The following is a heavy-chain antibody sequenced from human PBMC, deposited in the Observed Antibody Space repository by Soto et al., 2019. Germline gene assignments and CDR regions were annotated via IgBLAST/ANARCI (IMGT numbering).Heavy chain of an antibody. CDR3: ATGNRGTCYSSVAY. D-gene: IGHD2-15*01. V-gene: IGHV3-23*01. CDR2: ISDTGGAT. J-gene: IGHJ4*02. CDR1: GFTFSSSA. Sequence: EVQLLESGGDLVQPGGSLRLSCAASGFTFSSSAMNWVRQAPGKGLEWVSVISDTGGATYYADSVRGRFTISRDNSNNTRYPQMNSLSAADMAVYYRATGNRGTCYSSVAYWGQGTLVTVSS.